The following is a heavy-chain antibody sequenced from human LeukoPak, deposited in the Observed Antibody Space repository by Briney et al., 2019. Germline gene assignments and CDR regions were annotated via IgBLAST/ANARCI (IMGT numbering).Heavy chain of an antibody. CDR3: ARDFRARQWLSSPGY. D-gene: IGHD6-19*01. V-gene: IGHV1-18*01. CDR1: GYTFIEYG. CDR2: FRPYNGDT. Sequence: EASVKVSCKTSGYTFIEYGISWVRQAPGQGFEWIGGFRPYNGDTNYAQKFQGRVTMTKDTSTRTAYMDLTSLRYDDTAVYYCARDFRARQWLSSPGYWGQGTLVTVSS. J-gene: IGHJ4*02.